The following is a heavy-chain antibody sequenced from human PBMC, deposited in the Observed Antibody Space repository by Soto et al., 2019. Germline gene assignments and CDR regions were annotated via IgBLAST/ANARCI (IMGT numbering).Heavy chain of an antibody. CDR2: IYYSGST. V-gene: IGHV4-31*03. CDR1: GGSISSGGYY. J-gene: IGHJ4*02. CDR3: ARDSWTTGTTGGNYFDY. Sequence: SETLSLTCTVSGGSISSGGYYWSWIRQHPGKGLEWIGYIYYSGSTYYNPSLKSRVTISVDTSKNQFSLKLSSVTAADTAVYYCARDSWTTGTTGGNYFDYWGQGTLVTVSS. D-gene: IGHD1-1*01.